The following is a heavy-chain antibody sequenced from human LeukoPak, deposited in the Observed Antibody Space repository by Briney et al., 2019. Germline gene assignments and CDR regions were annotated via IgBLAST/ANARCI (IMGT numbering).Heavy chain of an antibody. CDR3: TTLRPWIQPR. V-gene: IGHV3-15*01. D-gene: IGHD5-18*01. Sequence: GGSLSLSCAASGFTLSGSGMLWVRQPSGKGLEWVGRIKSKIDGGTTDYGAPVKGRFTISRHDSKNTMYVQMNRLKTEEIAVYYCTTLRPWIQPRWGEGTMVTL. CDR2: IKSKIDGGTT. CDR1: GFTLSGSG. J-gene: IGHJ3*01.